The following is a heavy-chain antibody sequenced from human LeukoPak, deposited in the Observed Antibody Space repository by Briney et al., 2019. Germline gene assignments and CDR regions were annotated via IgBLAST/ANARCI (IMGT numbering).Heavy chain of an antibody. Sequence: GGSLRLSCAASGFTFSSYSMNWVRQAPGKGLEWVSSISSSSSYIYYADSVKGRFTISRDNAKNSLYLQMNSLRAEDTAVFYCARPAARYYYYYYMDVWGKGTTVTVSS. CDR3: ARPAARYYYYYYMDV. V-gene: IGHV3-21*01. CDR1: GFTFSSYS. J-gene: IGHJ6*03. CDR2: ISSSSSYI. D-gene: IGHD2-2*01.